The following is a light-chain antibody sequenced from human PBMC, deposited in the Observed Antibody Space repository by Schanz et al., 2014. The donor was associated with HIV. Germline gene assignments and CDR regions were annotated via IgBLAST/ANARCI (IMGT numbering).Light chain of an antibody. CDR2: DNS. CDR3: ATWDSTLSAVV. Sequence: QSALTQPPSVSAAPGQKITISCSGGTSNVVSNYVSWYQQGPGTAPKLLIYDNSKRPSGTPDRFSGSTSGTSATLGITGLQTGDEADYYCATWDSTLSAVVFGGGTKLTVL. J-gene: IGLJ2*01. V-gene: IGLV1-51*01. CDR1: TSNVVSNY.